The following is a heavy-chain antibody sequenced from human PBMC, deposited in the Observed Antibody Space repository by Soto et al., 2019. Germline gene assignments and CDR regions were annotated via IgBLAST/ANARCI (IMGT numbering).Heavy chain of an antibody. CDR3: ARFSASENWYFDL. D-gene: IGHD5-12*01. V-gene: IGHV3-73*02. J-gene: IGHJ2*01. CDR2: VRSKGNNYAT. CDR1: GFTFSVSA. Sequence: EVQLVESGGGLVQPGGSLKLSCAASGFTFSVSAMHWVRQASGKGLEWVGRVRSKGNNYATTYAASVKGRFTISRDDSKNKAYLQMNSLKTEDTAVYFCARFSASENWYFDLWGRGTLVTVSS.